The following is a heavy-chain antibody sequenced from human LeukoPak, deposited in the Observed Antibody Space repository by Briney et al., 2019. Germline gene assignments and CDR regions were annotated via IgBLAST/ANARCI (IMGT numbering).Heavy chain of an antibody. J-gene: IGHJ4*02. CDR1: GGSISSGSYY. D-gene: IGHD1-26*01. Sequence: SETLSLTCTVSGGSISSGSYYWGWIRQPPGKGLEWIGNIFYSGSTYYNPSLKSRVTISADTSKNQFSLKLSSVTAADTAVYYCARWRGGTFLDYFDYWGQGTLVTVSS. V-gene: IGHV4-39*07. CDR3: ARWRGGTFLDYFDY. CDR2: IFYSGST.